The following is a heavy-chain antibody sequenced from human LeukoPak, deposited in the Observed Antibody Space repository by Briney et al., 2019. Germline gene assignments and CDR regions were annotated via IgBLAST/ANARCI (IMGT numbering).Heavy chain of an antibody. V-gene: IGHV4-34*01. CDR3: ARNGDDSSDYYYFDY. D-gene: IGHD3-22*01. CDR1: GGSLSGYY. J-gene: IGHJ4*02. Sequence: SETLSLTCAVYGGSLSGYYWSWIRQPPGKGLEWIGYIYNSGTTNYNPSLKSRVTISVDTSKNQFSLKLSSVTAADTAIYYCARNGDDSSDYYYFDYWGQGTLVTVSS. CDR2: IYNSGTT.